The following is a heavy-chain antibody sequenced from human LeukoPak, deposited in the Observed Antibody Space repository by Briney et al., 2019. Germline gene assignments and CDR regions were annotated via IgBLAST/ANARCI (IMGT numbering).Heavy chain of an antibody. D-gene: IGHD4-17*01. CDR1: GGSISSGYYY. CDR3: ARDPGTTGEVKFDP. J-gene: IGHJ5*02. V-gene: IGHV4-61*02. CDR2: IYSSGST. Sequence: SQTLSLTCTVSGGSISSGYYYWSWIRQPAGKGLEWIGRIYSSGSTNYNPSLKSRVTMSVDTSKNQFSLKLSSVTAADTAVYYCARDPGTTGEVKFDPWGQGTLVTVSS.